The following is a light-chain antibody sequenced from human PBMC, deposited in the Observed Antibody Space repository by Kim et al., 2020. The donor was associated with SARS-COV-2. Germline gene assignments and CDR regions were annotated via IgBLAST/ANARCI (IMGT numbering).Light chain of an antibody. CDR1: QSISSSY. Sequence: TLSLSPGERATLSGRASQSISSSYLAWYQQKPGQAPRLLIFGASSRATGIPDRFSGGGSGTDFTLTISRLEPEDFAVYYCQQFGTFGGGTKVDIK. J-gene: IGKJ4*01. CDR2: GAS. V-gene: IGKV3-20*01. CDR3: QQFGT.